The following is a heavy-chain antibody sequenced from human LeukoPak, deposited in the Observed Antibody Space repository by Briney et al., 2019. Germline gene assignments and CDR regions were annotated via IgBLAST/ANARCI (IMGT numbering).Heavy chain of an antibody. V-gene: IGHV3-74*01. J-gene: IGHJ3*02. CDR3: ARSMIVVLMPDAFDI. Sequence: GGSLRLSCAASRFTFRSYWMHWVRHAPGKGLVWVSRINSDGSSTTYADSVKGRFTISRDNAKNTLYLQMNSLRAEDTAVYYCARSMIVVLMPDAFDIWAKGQWSPSLQ. D-gene: IGHD3-22*01. CDR2: INSDGSST. CDR1: RFTFRSYW.